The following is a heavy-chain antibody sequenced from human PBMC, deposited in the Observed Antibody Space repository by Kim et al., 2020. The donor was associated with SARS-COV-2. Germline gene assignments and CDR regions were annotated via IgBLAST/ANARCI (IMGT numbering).Heavy chain of an antibody. CDR1: GGSISDYH. CDR2: IVYSGST. Sequence: SETLSLTCTVYGGSISDYHWSWIRQPPGKGLEWIGYIVYSGSTSYNPSLKSRVTISVDTSKNHFSLKLSSVTAADTAVYYCARTHYDDRANFDYLGHGTL. CDR3: ARTHYDDRANFDY. D-gene: IGHD3-22*01. J-gene: IGHJ4*01. V-gene: IGHV4-59*01.